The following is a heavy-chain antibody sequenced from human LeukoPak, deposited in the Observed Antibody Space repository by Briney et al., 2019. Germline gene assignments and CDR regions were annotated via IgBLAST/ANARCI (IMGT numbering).Heavy chain of an antibody. V-gene: IGHV4-59*01. CDR3: ARAGYCSGGSCYLRYYYYYGMDV. Sequence: SEILSLTCTVSGGSISSYYWSWIRQPPGKGLEWIRYIYYRGSTNYSPSLKSRVTVSVDTSKNQFSLKLSSVTAADTAVYYCARAGYCSGGSCYLRYYYYYGMDVWGQGTTVTVSS. CDR2: IYYRGST. D-gene: IGHD2-15*01. CDR1: GGSISSYY. J-gene: IGHJ6*02.